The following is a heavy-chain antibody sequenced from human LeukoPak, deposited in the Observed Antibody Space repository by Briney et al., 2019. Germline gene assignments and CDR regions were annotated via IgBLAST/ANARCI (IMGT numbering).Heavy chain of an antibody. Sequence: SETLSLTCTVSGGSISSYYWSWIRQPPGKGLEWIGYIYYSGSTNYNPSLKSRVTISVDTSKNQFSLKLSSVTAADTAVYYCARRDSSSIFHYWGQGTLVTVSS. D-gene: IGHD6-6*01. CDR2: IYYSGST. CDR1: GGSISSYY. J-gene: IGHJ4*02. CDR3: ARRDSSSIFHY. V-gene: IGHV4-59*08.